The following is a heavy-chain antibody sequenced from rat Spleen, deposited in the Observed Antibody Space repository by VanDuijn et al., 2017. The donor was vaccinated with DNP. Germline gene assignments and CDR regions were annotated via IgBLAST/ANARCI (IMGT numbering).Heavy chain of an antibody. V-gene: IGHV5-25*01. Sequence: EVQLVESGGGLVQPGRSLKLSCAASGFTFSDYYMAWVRQVPGKGLDWVASITSGGGYTYYPDSVMGRFTISRDIPKSTLYLQMDSLRSEDTATYYCAARAPGDYYYGGP. CDR2: ITSGGGYT. CDR1: GFTFSDYY. CDR3: AARAPGDYYY. J-gene: IGHJ1*01. D-gene: IGHD1-6*01.